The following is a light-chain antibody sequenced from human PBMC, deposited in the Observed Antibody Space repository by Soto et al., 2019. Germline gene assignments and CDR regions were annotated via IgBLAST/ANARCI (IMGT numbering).Light chain of an antibody. V-gene: IGLV2-11*01. J-gene: IGLJ3*02. Sequence: QSVLTQPRSVSGSPGQSVTISCTGASSDVGAYDYVSWHQQHPGKAPKLIIFYVSKRPSGVPDRFSGSRSGNTASLTISGLQAEDEADYYCCSYAGTYSWVFGGGTKL. CDR1: SSDVGAYDY. CDR2: YVS. CDR3: CSYAGTYSWV.